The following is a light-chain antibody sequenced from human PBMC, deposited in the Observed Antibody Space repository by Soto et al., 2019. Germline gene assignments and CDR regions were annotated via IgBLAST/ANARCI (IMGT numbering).Light chain of an antibody. CDR2: GAS. Sequence: EIVLTQSPGTLSLSPGERATLSCRASQSVSSNFLAWYQEKLGQAPRLLIYGASKRATGIPDRFSGSGSGTAFTHTISRLEPEDFAVYYCRQYGTSLGFPVGGGTKGDIK. J-gene: IGKJ4*01. CDR3: RQYGTSLGFP. CDR1: QSVSSNF. V-gene: IGKV3-20*01.